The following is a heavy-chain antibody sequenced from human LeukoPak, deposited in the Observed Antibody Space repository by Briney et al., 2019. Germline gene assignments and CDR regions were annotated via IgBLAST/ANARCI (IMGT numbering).Heavy chain of an antibody. CDR2: INSDGSST. V-gene: IGHV3-74*01. Sequence: GGSLRLSCAASGFAITSYWMHWVRQAPGKGLVWVSRINSDGSSTSYVDSVKGRFTISRDNAKNTLYLQMNSLRAEDTAVYYCAKGYYDSSGYYYDLGPWGQGTLVTVSS. J-gene: IGHJ5*02. D-gene: IGHD3-22*01. CDR3: AKGYYDSSGYYYDLGP. CDR1: GFAITSYW.